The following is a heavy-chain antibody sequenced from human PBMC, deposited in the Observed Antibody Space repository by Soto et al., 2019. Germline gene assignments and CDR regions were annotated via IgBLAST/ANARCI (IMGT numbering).Heavy chain of an antibody. CDR3: AIVLSRWYHFDS. V-gene: IGHV1-2*02. CDR1: GHTFTGYD. Sequence: ASVKVSCKAWGHTFTGYDLHWVREAPGQGLEWMGWINPNSGGTNYPQKFQGRVTMTRDTSISTAHMELSRLISDDTAVYFCAIVLSRWYHFDSWGQGTLVTVSS. CDR2: INPNSGGT. J-gene: IGHJ4*02. D-gene: IGHD6-19*01.